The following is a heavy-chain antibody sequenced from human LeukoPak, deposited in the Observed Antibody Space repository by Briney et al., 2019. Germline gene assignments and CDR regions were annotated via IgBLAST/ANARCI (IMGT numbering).Heavy chain of an antibody. Sequence: PSETLSLTCTVSGGSISSSSYYWGWIRQPPGKGLEWIGSIYYSGSTYYNPSLKSRVTISVDKSQNQFSLKLSSVTAADTAVYYCARRGGVLRYFDWLYTFDYWGQGTLVTVSS. V-gene: IGHV4-39*01. CDR2: IYYSGST. D-gene: IGHD3-9*01. CDR3: ARRGGVLRYFDWLYTFDY. CDR1: GGSISSSSYY. J-gene: IGHJ4*02.